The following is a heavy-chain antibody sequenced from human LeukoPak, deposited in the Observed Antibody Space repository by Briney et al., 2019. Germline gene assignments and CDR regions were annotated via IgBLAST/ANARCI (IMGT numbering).Heavy chain of an antibody. CDR3: ARDRSLDYGDYYYYFDY. CDR2: ISYDGSNK. Sequence: GGSLRLSCEGSGFNFSSFAVHWVRQAPGRGLEWVAVISYDGSNKYYADSVKGRFTISRDNSKNTLYLQMNSLRAEDTAVYYCARDRSLDYGDYYYYFDYWGQGTLVTVSS. J-gene: IGHJ4*02. D-gene: IGHD4-17*01. V-gene: IGHV3-30-3*01. CDR1: GFNFSSFA.